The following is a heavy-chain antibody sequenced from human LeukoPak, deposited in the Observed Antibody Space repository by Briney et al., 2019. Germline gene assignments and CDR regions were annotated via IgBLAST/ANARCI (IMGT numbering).Heavy chain of an antibody. J-gene: IGHJ4*02. CDR3: AKDVAAAGTGEFDY. D-gene: IGHD6-13*01. CDR1: GFTFRNYG. CDR2: IRHDGSNK. Sequence: GGSLRLSCAASGFTFRNYGMHWVRQAPGKGLEWVAFIRHDGSNKYYADSVKGRFTISRDNSKNTLYLQMNSLRAEDTAVYYCAKDVAAAGTGEFDYWGQGTLVTVSS. V-gene: IGHV3-30*02.